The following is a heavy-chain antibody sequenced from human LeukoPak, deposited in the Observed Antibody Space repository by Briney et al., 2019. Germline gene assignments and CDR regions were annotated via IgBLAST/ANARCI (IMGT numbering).Heavy chain of an antibody. CDR2: IYHSGST. CDR3: ARAMVRGVIGGGILYYFDY. J-gene: IGHJ4*02. D-gene: IGHD3-10*01. Sequence: PSETLSLTCAVSGDSISSSHWWSWVRQPPGKGLEWIGEIYHSGSTNYNPSLKSRVTISVDKSRNQFSLKLSSVTAADTAVYYCARAMVRGVIGGGILYYFDYRGQGTLVTVSS. V-gene: IGHV4-4*02. CDR1: GDSISSSHW.